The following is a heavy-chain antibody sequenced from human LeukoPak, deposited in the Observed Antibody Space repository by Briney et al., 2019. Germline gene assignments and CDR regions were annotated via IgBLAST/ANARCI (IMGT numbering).Heavy chain of an antibody. D-gene: IGHD5-12*01. J-gene: IGHJ4*02. CDR2: INHSGST. V-gene: IGHV4-34*01. CDR1: GGSFSGYY. CDR3: ARRRATERPLGYFDY. Sequence: SETLSLTRAVYGGSFSGYYWSWIRQPPGKGLEWIGEINHSGSTNYNPSLKSRVTISVDTSKNQFSLKLSSVTAADTAVYYCARRRATERPLGYFDYWGQGTLVTVSS.